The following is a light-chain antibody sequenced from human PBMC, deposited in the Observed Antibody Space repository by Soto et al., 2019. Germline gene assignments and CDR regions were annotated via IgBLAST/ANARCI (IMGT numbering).Light chain of an antibody. V-gene: IGKV1-39*01. CDR1: QGLSNY. CDR2: AAY. Sequence: DMEMTQSPSSLSASVGDRVTITCRASQGLSNYLNWYQHKPGKVPKLLIYAAYRLQSGDPTRFSGYGSRTHFTLAINSLQPEDFATYYCQQSYGTHLTFGGGTKIEIK. CDR3: QQSYGTHLT. J-gene: IGKJ4*01.